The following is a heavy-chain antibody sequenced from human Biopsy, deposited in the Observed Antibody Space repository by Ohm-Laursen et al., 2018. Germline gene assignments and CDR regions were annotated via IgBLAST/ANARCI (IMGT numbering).Heavy chain of an antibody. Sequence: TLSLTCSVSGASINSYHWSFIRQPPGKGLEWIGNIYHSGSTNYNPSLTSRVTISVDTSKNQFSLKVRSVTAADTAVYYCVRGVDYYDPYHYYALDVWGQGTTVTVSS. CDR3: VRGVDYYDPYHYYALDV. V-gene: IGHV4-59*12. J-gene: IGHJ6*02. D-gene: IGHD3-22*01. CDR1: GASINSYH. CDR2: IYHSGST.